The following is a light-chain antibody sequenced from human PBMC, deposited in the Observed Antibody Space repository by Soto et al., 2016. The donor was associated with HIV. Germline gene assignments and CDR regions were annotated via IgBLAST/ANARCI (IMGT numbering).Light chain of an antibody. CDR2: DDS. Sequence: SYELTQPPSVSVAPGKTARITCGGNNIGSKSVHWYQQKPGQAPILVVYDDSDRPTGIPERFSGSNSGNMATLTIKKIEVGDEADYFCQVWDTRSDHWVFGGGTKLTVL. CDR1: NIGSKS. V-gene: IGLV3-21*03. J-gene: IGLJ3*02. CDR3: QVWDTRSDHWV.